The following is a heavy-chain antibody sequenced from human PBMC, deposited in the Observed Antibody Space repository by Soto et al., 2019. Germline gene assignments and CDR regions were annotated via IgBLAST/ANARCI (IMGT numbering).Heavy chain of an antibody. CDR3: ERREGTTSCFDY. D-gene: IGHD2-2*01. J-gene: IGHJ4*02. CDR1: GFTFSDYY. V-gene: IGHV3-11*01. Sequence: QVQLVESGGGLVKPGGSLRLSCAASGFTFSDYYMSWIRQAPGKGLEWVSSISSSGSTIYYADSVKGRFTISRDNGKNSLYLQMNSLNAEDTAVYYCERREGTTSCFDYWGQGTLVTVSS. CDR2: ISSSGSTI.